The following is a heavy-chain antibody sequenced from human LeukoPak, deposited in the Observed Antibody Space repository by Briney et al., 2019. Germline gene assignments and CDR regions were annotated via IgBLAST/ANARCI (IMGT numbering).Heavy chain of an antibody. J-gene: IGHJ4*02. Sequence: ASVKVSCKASGYTFTGYYMHWVRQAPGQGLEWMGWINPNIGGANYAQKFQGWVTMTRDTSISTAYMELSRLRSDDTAVYYCARGPSVVRGVIMDCDYWGQGTLVTVSS. D-gene: IGHD3-10*01. CDR1: GYTFTGYY. CDR2: INPNIGGA. CDR3: ARGPSVVRGVIMDCDY. V-gene: IGHV1-2*04.